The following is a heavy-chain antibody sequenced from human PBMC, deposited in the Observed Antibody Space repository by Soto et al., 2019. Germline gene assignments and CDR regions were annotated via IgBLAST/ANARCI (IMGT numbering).Heavy chain of an antibody. CDR3: AREHASGSYGDY. Sequence: GGSLRLSCAASGFTFSDYYMSWIRQAPGKGLEWVSYISSSSSYTNYADSVKGRFTISRDNAKNSLYLQMNSLRAEDTAVHYCAREHASGSYGDYWGQGTMVTVYS. CDR2: ISSSSSYT. V-gene: IGHV3-11*06. D-gene: IGHD1-26*01. CDR1: GFTFSDYY. J-gene: IGHJ4*02.